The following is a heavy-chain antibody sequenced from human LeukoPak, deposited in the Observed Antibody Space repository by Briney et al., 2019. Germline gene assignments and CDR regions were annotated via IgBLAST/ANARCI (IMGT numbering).Heavy chain of an antibody. CDR1: GFTFGSPW. Sequence: PGGSLRLSCAASGFTFGSPWMHWVRQAPGKGLVWVSRINSDGSATAYADSVKGRFTISRDNAENTLYLQMNSLRAEDTAVYYCARGTAGYNSSYFDYWGQGTLVTVSS. CDR2: INSDGSAT. CDR3: ARGTAGYNSSYFDY. D-gene: IGHD6-13*01. J-gene: IGHJ4*02. V-gene: IGHV3-74*01.